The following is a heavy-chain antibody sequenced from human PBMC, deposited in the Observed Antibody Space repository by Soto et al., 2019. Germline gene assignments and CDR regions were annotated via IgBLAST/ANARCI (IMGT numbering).Heavy chain of an antibody. CDR2: ISYDGSNK. J-gene: IGHJ6*02. D-gene: IGHD5-18*01. CDR3: ARAGAMVKGSNYGMDV. Sequence: GGSLRLSCAASGFTFSSYAMHWVRQAPGKGLEWVAVISYDGSNKYYADSVKGRFTISRDNSKNTLYLQMNSLRAEDTAVYYCARAGAMVKGSNYGMDVWGQGTTVTVSS. V-gene: IGHV3-30-3*01. CDR1: GFTFSSYA.